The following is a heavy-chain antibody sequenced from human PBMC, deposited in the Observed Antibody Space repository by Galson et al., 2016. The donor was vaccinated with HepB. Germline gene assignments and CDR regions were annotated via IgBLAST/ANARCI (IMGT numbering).Heavy chain of an antibody. D-gene: IGHD5-18*01. CDR1: GFIFNNFG. J-gene: IGHJ2*01. V-gene: IGHV3-30*18. Sequence: CLRLSCAASGFIFNNFGMHWVRQAPGKGLEWVALLSPYGSKIYHADSLKGRFTSSRDNSKSTLFLQMNSLRADDTAMYYCAKVFRQYSYGYSGWYFDLWGRGTLVTVSS. CDR2: LSPYGSKI. CDR3: AKVFRQYSYGYSGWYFDL.